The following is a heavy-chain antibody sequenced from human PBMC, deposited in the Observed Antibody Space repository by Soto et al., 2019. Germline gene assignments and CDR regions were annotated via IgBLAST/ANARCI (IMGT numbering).Heavy chain of an antibody. CDR1: GGTFSSYA. V-gene: IGHV1-69*13. D-gene: IGHD6-13*01. J-gene: IGHJ6*02. CDR2: IIPIFGTA. Sequence: ASVKVSCKASGGTFSSYAISWVRQAPGQGLEWMGGIIPIFGTANYAQKFQGRVTITADESTSTAYMELSSLRSEDTAVYYCARAQNQASGIAAAGFIPLWRYYGMDVWGQGTTVTVSS. CDR3: ARAQNQASGIAAAGFIPLWRYYGMDV.